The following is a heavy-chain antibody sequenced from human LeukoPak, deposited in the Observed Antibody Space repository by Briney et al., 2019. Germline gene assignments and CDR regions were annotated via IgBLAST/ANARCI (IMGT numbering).Heavy chain of an antibody. J-gene: IGHJ4*02. CDR3: ARVTRAAAGTVGFDY. CDR1: GYTFTSYY. V-gene: IGHV1-69*04. D-gene: IGHD6-13*01. CDR2: IIPILGIA. Sequence: GASVKVSCKASGYTFTSYYMHWVRQAPGQGLEWMGRIIPILGIANYAQKFQGRVTITADKSTSTAYMELSSLRSEDTAVYYCARVTRAAAGTVGFDYWGQGTLVTVSS.